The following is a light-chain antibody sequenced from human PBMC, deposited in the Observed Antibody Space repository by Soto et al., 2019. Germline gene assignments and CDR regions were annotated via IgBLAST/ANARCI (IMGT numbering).Light chain of an antibody. CDR3: QQYNNWPPNRT. V-gene: IGKV3-15*01. J-gene: IGKJ1*01. Sequence: EIVMTQSPATLSVSPGERATLSCRASQSVGSNLAWYQLKPGQAPRLLIYGASIRATGIPARFSGSGSGTDFPLTISSLQSQDFAIYFCQQYNNWPPNRTFGQGTKVEIK. CDR2: GAS. CDR1: QSVGSN.